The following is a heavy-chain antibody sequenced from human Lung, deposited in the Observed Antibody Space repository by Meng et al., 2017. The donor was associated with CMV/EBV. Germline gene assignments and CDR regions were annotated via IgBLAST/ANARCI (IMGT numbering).Heavy chain of an antibody. CDR2: ISAYSGNT. CDR1: FNNCG. V-gene: IGHV1-18*04. CDR3: ARVVVHYYARGDNADYSDY. D-gene: IGHD3-10*02. Sequence: FNNCGLSCVRQAPGNGLEWVGGISAYSGNTNYAQKIQDRVTMTTHTSSNTAYMELRSLRSDDTAIYYCARVVVHYYARGDNADYSDYWGQGTLVTVSS. J-gene: IGHJ4*02.